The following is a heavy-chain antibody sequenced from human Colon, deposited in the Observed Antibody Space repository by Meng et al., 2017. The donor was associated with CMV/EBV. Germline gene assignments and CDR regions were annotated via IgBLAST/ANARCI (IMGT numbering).Heavy chain of an antibody. CDR1: FTFCSYA. Sequence: FTFCSYAMHWVRQAPGKGLEWVAVLSYDGSNKSYADSVKGRFTISRDNSKNTLYLQMNSLRAEDTAVYYCCPGSSYTRGYYYYGMDVWGQGTTVTVSS. D-gene: IGHD2-2*02. CDR2: LSYDGSNK. CDR3: CPGSSYTRGYYYYGMDV. J-gene: IGHJ6*02. V-gene: IGHV3-30*04.